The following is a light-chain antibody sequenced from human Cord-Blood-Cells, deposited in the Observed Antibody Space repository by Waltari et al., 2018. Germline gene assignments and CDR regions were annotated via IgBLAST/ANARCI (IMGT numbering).Light chain of an antibody. Sequence: QSALTQPAPVPGSPGQSITISCTGTRSDVGRYNPVSWYQQHPVKAPKLLSYEVSMRPSGVSNRFSGSKSGNTASLTISGLQAEDEADYYCCSYAGSSTYVFGTGTKVTVL. CDR1: RSDVGRYNP. CDR2: EVS. CDR3: CSYAGSSTYV. J-gene: IGLJ1*01. V-gene: IGLV2-23*02.